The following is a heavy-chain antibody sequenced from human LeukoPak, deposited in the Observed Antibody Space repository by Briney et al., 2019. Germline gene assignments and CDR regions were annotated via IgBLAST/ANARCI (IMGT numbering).Heavy chain of an antibody. CDR3: ARGKYSSSWYYFDY. V-gene: IGHV4-61*02. CDR2: IYTSGST. J-gene: IGHJ4*02. D-gene: IGHD6-13*01. Sequence: SETLSLTCTVSGGSISSGSYYWSWIRQPAGKGLEWIGRIYTSGSTNYNPSLKSRVTISVDTSKNQFSLKLSSVTAADTAVYYCARGKYSSSWYYFDYWGQGTLVTVSS. CDR1: GGSISSGSYY.